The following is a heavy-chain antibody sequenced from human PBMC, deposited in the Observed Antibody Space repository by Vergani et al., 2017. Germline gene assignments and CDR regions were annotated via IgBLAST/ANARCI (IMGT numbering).Heavy chain of an antibody. J-gene: IGHJ4*02. D-gene: IGHD6-13*01. CDR1: GYTFTRYY. Sequence: QVQLVQSGAEVKKPGASVKVSCKASGYTFTRYYMHWVRPAPRQGLEWMGIINPSGGSTSYAQKFQGRVTMTRGTSTSTVYMELSSRGSEDTAVYYCATVAAAGTWGGYWGQGTLVTVSS. CDR3: ATVAAAGTWGGY. V-gene: IGHV1-46*01. CDR2: INPSGGST.